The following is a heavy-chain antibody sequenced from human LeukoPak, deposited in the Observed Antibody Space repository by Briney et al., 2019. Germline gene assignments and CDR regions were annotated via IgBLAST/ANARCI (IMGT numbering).Heavy chain of an antibody. CDR1: GGSFSGYY. CDR3: ASIRVGYSSGWRAFDN. Sequence: PSETLSLTCAVYGGSFSGYYWSWIRQPPGKGLEWIGEINHSGSTNYNSSLKSRVTISVDTSKNQFSLKLSSVTAADTAVYYCASIRVGYSSGWRAFDNWGQGTLVTVSS. V-gene: IGHV4-34*01. J-gene: IGHJ4*02. D-gene: IGHD6-19*01. CDR2: INHSGST.